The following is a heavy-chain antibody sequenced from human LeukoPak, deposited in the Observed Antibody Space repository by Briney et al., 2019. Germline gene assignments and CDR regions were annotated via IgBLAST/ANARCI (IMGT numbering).Heavy chain of an antibody. Sequence: SETLSLTCRVSVAYISGYYWSWIRQPPGKGLEWIGHMYYSGGTTYNPSLKSRVSISLDTSKKHFSLKLSSVTAADTAVYYCAGTGLFFDYWSQGTLVTVSS. V-gene: IGHV4-59*01. D-gene: IGHD7-27*01. CDR1: VAYISGYY. CDR3: AGTGLFFDY. CDR2: MYYSGGT. J-gene: IGHJ4*02.